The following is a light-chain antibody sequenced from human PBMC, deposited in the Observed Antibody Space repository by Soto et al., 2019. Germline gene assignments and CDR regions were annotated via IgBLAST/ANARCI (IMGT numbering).Light chain of an antibody. CDR1: QSVLYSSNNKNY. V-gene: IGKV4-1*01. CDR3: QQYYSTPRT. Sequence: DIVMTQSPDSLAVSLGERATINCKSSQSVLYSSNNKNYLAWYQQKPGQPPKLLIYWASTRESGVPDRFSGSGSGIDFTRTISSLQAEDVAVYYCQQYYSTPRTFGQGTKVEIK. J-gene: IGKJ1*01. CDR2: WAS.